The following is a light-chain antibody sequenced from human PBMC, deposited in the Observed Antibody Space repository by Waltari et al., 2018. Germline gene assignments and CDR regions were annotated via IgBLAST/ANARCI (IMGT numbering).Light chain of an antibody. CDR3: VLYMGSGISV. V-gene: IGLV8-61*01. CDR2: STN. J-gene: IGLJ3*02. CDR1: SSSVSPSYY. Sequence: QTVVTQEPSFSVSPGGTVTLTCGLSSSSVSPSYYPSWYQQTPGQTPRPLIYSTNTRSSGVPDRFSGSILGNKAALTITGAQADDESDYYCVLYMGSGISVFGGGTKLTVL.